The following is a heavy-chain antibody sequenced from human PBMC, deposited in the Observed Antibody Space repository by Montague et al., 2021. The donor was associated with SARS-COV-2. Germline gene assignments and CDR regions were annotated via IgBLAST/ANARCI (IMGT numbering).Heavy chain of an antibody. CDR3: ARGARQGYGFRLGSLDY. CDR2: INHGGST. D-gene: IGHD3-10*01. Sequence: SETLSLTCAVYGGSFSGYSWNWIRQPPVKGLEWIGEINHGGSTNYNPSLKSRVTMSVDTSKNQSSLKLSSVTAADTAVYYCARGARQGYGFRLGSLDYWGQGTLVTVSS. CDR1: GGSFSGYS. J-gene: IGHJ4*02. V-gene: IGHV4-34*01.